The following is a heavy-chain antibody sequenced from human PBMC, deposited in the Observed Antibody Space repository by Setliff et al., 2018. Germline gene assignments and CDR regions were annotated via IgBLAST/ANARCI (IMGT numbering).Heavy chain of an antibody. D-gene: IGHD2-15*01. CDR3: VKGYCSGGSCYLGELIA. CDR1: GFTFSSYA. V-gene: IGHV3-64D*09. Sequence: GGSLRLSCSASGFTFSSYAMHWVRQAPGKGLEYVSAISSNGGSTYYADSLKGRFTISRDNSKDTLYLQMSSLRAEDTAVYYCVKGYCSGGSCYLGELIAWGQGTLVTVSS. CDR2: ISSNGGST. J-gene: IGHJ5*02.